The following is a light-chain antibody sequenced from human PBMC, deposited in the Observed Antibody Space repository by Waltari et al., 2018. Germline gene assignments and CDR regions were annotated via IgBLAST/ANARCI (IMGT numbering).Light chain of an antibody. CDR1: KRVSKCL. CDR2: HAY. Sequence: CRASKRVSKCLAWYQQKPGEAPRILIYHAYTRAAGIPERFSGGGYGKDFSLTSSSMEAEDFAVYYCQHYVSLPATFGQGTKVEI. V-gene: IGKV3-20*01. J-gene: IGKJ1*01. CDR3: QHYVSLPAT.